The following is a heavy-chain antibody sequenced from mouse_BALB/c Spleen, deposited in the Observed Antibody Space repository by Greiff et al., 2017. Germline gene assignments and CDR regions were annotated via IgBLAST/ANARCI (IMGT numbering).Heavy chain of an antibody. CDR3: ARDENYRYDVGAFAY. V-gene: IGHV3-6*02. Sequence: EVKVEESGPGLVKPSQSLSLTCSVTGYSITSGYYWNWIRQFPGNKLEWMGYISYDGSNNYNPSLKNRISITRDTSKNQFFLKLNSVTTEDTATYYCARDENYRYDVGAFAYWGQGTLVTVSA. CDR2: ISYDGSN. CDR1: GYSITSGYY. J-gene: IGHJ3*01. D-gene: IGHD2-14*01.